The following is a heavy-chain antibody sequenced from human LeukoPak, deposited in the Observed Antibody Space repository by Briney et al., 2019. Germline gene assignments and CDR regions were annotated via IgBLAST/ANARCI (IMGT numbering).Heavy chain of an antibody. V-gene: IGHV3-30-3*01. CDR2: ISYDGSNK. CDR1: GFTFSSYA. D-gene: IGHD1-26*01. Sequence: GRSLILSCAASGFTFSSYAMHWVRQAPGKGLEWVAVISYDGSNKYYADSVKGRFTISRDNSKNTLYLQMNSLRAEDTAVYYCARDRWELLWVFDYWGQGTLVTVSS. J-gene: IGHJ4*02. CDR3: ARDRWELLWVFDY.